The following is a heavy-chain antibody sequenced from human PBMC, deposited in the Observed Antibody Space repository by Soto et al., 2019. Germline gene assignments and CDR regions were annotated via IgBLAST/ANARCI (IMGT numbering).Heavy chain of an antibody. CDR1: GFTFSDYG. V-gene: IGHV3-33*01. CDR2: IWYDGSNK. Sequence: QVQVVESGGGVDQPGRSLRLSCTASGFTFSDYGMHWVRQAPGKGLEWVALIWYDGSNKFYADSVKDRFTVSRDNSKNTLYLQMHSLRADDRAVYYCARDRIVRASYYYCGMVVGGQGTTVTVS. CDR3: ARDRIVRASYYYCGMVV. D-gene: IGHD1-26*01. J-gene: IGHJ6*02.